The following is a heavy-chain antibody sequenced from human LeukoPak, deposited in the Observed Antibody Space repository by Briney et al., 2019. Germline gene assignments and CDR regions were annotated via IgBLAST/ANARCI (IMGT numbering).Heavy chain of an antibody. J-gene: IGHJ4*02. V-gene: IGHV1-69*04. CDR1: GYTFTSYG. CDR3: ASAPAQLRYFDWLFDY. CDR2: IIPILGIA. Sequence: SVKVSCKASGYTFTSYGISWVRQAPGQGLEWMGRIIPILGIANYAQKFQGRVTITADKSTSTAYMELSSLRSEDTAVYYCASAPAQLRYFDWLFDYWGQGTLVTVSS. D-gene: IGHD3-9*01.